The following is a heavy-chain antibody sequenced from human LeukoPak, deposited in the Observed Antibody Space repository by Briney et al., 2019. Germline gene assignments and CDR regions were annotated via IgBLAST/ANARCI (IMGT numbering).Heavy chain of an antibody. CDR2: LNWNGGST. CDR3: AKGGYCSSTSCTTSIFYYYYMDV. J-gene: IGHJ6*03. V-gene: IGHV3-43*02. CDR1: GFTFDDYG. Sequence: GGSLRLSCAASGFTFDDYGMSWVRQAPGKGLEWVSNLNWNGGSTYYAASVKGRFTISRDNSKNSLYLQMNSLRTEDTALYYCAKGGYCSSTSCTTSIFYYYYMDVWGKGTTVTVSS. D-gene: IGHD2-2*01.